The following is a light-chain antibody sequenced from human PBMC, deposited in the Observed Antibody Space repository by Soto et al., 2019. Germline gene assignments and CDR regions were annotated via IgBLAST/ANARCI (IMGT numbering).Light chain of an antibody. CDR1: TSHIGNNF. V-gene: IGLV1-51*01. CDR2: DNN. J-gene: IGLJ2*01. Sequence: QSVLTQPPSVSAAPGQKVTISCSGSTSHIGNNFVSWYQRLPGTAPKLLIYDNNERPSGIPDRFSGSKSGTSTTLGITGLQNGDEADYYCGTWDSSLSALVFGGGTKLTVL. CDR3: GTWDSSLSALV.